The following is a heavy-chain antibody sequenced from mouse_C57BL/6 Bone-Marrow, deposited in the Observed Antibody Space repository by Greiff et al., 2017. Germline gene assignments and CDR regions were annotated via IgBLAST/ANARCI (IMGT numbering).Heavy chain of an antibody. Sequence: EVKVVESGGGLVKPGGSLKLSCAASGFTFSSYAMSWVRQTPEKRLEWVATISDGGSYTYYPDNVKGRFTISRDNAKNNLYLQRSHLKSEDTAMYYCARPSDSSGYVWFAYWGQGTLVTVSA. J-gene: IGHJ3*01. V-gene: IGHV5-4*03. CDR1: GFTFSSYA. CDR3: ARPSDSSGYVWFAY. D-gene: IGHD3-2*02. CDR2: ISDGGSYT.